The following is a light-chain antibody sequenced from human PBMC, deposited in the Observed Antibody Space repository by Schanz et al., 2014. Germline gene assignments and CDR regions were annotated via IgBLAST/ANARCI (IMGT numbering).Light chain of an antibody. CDR3: QQYNSNPYT. CDR2: DAS. V-gene: IGKV1-5*01. J-gene: IGKJ2*01. Sequence: TQSPGTLSLSPGDRVTITCRASQSISSWLAWYQQKPGKAPKLLIFDASSLQSGVPSRFSGSSSGTEYTLTISSLQPDDFATYYCQQYNSNPYTFGRGTKLDSK. CDR1: QSISSW.